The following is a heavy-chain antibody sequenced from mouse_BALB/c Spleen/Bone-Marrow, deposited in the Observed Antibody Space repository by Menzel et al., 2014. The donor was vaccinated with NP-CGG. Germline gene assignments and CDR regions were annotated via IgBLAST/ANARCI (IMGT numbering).Heavy chain of an antibody. J-gene: IGHJ3*01. V-gene: IGHV1-7*01. CDR1: GYTFTNSW. CDR3: ANDRTGFPY. Sequence: VQLQQSGAELAKPGASVKMSCKASGYTFTNSWMHWVKQRPGQGLEWIGYINPGTDYTEYDQKFKDKATLTADRSSSTAYMQLSGLTSEDSAVYFCANDRTGFPYWGQGTLVTVSA. CDR2: INPGTDYT. D-gene: IGHD4-1*01.